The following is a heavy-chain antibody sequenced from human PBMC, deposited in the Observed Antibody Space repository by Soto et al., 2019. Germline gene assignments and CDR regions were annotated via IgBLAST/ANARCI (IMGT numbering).Heavy chain of an antibody. CDR1: GDSFNTYW. Sequence: GESLKISCKGSGDSFNTYWIGWVRQMPGKGLEWMGRIDPSDSYTNYSPSFQGHVTISADKSISTAYLQWSSLKASDTAMYYCARQDIVVVPAAYYYYYYGMDVWGQGTTVTVSS. J-gene: IGHJ6*02. CDR3: ARQDIVVVPAAYYYYYYGMDV. V-gene: IGHV5-10-1*01. D-gene: IGHD2-2*01. CDR2: IDPSDSYT.